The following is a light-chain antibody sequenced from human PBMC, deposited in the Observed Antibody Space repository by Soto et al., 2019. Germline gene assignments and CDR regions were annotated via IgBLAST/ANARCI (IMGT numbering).Light chain of an antibody. J-gene: IGKJ4*01. CDR2: GAS. CDR3: QQYGSSGLT. V-gene: IGKV3-20*01. Sequence: EIVLTQSPGTLSLSPGERATLSCRASQSVSSSYLAWYQQKPGQAPRLLIYGASSSATGIPDRFSGSGSGTDFTLTISSQEPEDFSVYYCQQYGSSGLTFGGGTKVEIK. CDR1: QSVSSSY.